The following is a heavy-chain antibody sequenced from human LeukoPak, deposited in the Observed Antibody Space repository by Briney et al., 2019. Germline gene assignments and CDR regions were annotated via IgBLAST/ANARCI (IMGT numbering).Heavy chain of an antibody. J-gene: IGHJ6*03. CDR3: ASRIAVAGTEPVGYYYMDV. CDR1: GGTFSSYA. CDR2: IIPIFGTA. D-gene: IGHD6-19*01. V-gene: IGHV1-69*05. Sequence: ASVKVSCKASGGTFSSYAISWVRQAPGQGLEWMGGIIPIFGTANYAQKFQGRVTITTDESTSTAYMELSSLRSEDTAVYYCASRIAVAGTEPVGYYYMDVWGKGTTVTVS.